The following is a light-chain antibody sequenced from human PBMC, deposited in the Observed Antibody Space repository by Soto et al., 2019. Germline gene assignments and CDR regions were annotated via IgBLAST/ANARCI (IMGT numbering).Light chain of an antibody. CDR1: SSDIGGYDY. Sequence: QSVLTQPPSASGSPGQSVTISCTGTSSDIGGYDYVSWYQQHPGKAPKLIIYEVNKRPSGVPDRFSGSKSGNTASLIVSGLQAEDEADYYCSSYAGSNNVVFAGGTKVTVL. J-gene: IGLJ3*02. CDR2: EVN. V-gene: IGLV2-8*01. CDR3: SSYAGSNNVV.